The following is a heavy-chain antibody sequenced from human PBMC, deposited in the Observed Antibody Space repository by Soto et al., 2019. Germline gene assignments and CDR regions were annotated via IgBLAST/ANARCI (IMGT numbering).Heavy chain of an antibody. V-gene: IGHV3-74*01. CDR2: VNSDGDTT. J-gene: IGHJ6*02. CDR1: GFTFRNYC. D-gene: IGHD3-16*01. CDR3: ASNYAYAEGYYFYGIAV. Sequence: PGGSLRLSCAASGFTFRNYCMHWVRQAPGKGLVWVSRVNSDGDTTYYADSVKGRFTISRDNAKNTLHLQMNSLGAEDTAVYYCASNYAYAEGYYFYGIAVRGQGTTVTVSS.